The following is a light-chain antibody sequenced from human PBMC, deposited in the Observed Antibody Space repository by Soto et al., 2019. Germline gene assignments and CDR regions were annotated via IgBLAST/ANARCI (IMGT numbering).Light chain of an antibody. J-gene: IGKJ4*01. CDR1: QSLLYSNGYIY. Sequence: DVVLTQSPLSLPVTPGEPASISCRSSQSLLYSNGYIYLDWYVQKPGQSPQLLIFLGSNRASGVPDRFSGSVSGIDFTLSINRVEADDVGVYYCMQSRQIPRTVGGETEVEIK. CDR2: LGS. V-gene: IGKV2-28*01. CDR3: MQSRQIPRT.